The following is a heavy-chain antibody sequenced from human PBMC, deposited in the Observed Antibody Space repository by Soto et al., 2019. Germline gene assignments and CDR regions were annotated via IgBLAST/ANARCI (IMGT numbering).Heavy chain of an antibody. CDR1: GGSISSGGYY. Sequence: PSETLSLTCTVSGGSISSGGYYWSWIRQHPGKGLEWIGYIYYSGSTYYNPSLKSRVTISVDTSKNQFSLKLSSVTAADTAVYYRARDFTYYYGSGNWFDPWGQGTLVTVSS. CDR2: IYYSGST. CDR3: ARDFTYYYGSGNWFDP. D-gene: IGHD3-10*01. V-gene: IGHV4-31*03. J-gene: IGHJ5*02.